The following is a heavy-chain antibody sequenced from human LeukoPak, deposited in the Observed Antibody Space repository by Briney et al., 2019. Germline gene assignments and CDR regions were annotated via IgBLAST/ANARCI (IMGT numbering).Heavy chain of an antibody. CDR2: INPNSGGT. V-gene: IGHV1-2*02. D-gene: IGHD6-13*01. CDR3: ARGNTIAAKYYFDY. J-gene: IGHJ4*02. Sequence: ASVKVSCKASGYTFTGYYMHWVRQAPGQGLGWMGWINPNSGGTNYAQKFQGRVTMTRDTSISTAYMELSRLRSDDTAVYYCARGNTIAAKYYFDYWGQGTLVTVSS. CDR1: GYTFTGYY.